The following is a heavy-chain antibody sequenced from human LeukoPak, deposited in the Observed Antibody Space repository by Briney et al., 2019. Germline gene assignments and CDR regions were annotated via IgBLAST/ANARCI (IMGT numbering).Heavy chain of an antibody. CDR2: IYCSGST. CDR3: ARVGRYCSGGSCYEGFDY. J-gene: IGHJ4*02. CDR1: GGSISSYY. D-gene: IGHD2-15*01. Sequence: PSETLSLTCTVSGGSISSYYWSWIRQPPGKGLEWIGYIYCSGSTNYNPSLKSRVTISVDTSKNQFSLKLSSVTAADTAVYYCARVGRYCSGGSCYEGFDYWGQGTLVTVSS. V-gene: IGHV4-59*01.